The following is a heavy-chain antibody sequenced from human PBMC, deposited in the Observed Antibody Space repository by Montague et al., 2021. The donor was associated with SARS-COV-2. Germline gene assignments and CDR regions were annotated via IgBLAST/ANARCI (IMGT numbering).Heavy chain of an antibody. D-gene: IGHD3-10*01. CDR1: GGSINNHN. Sequence: SETLSLTCTVSGGSINNHNWYWIRKPPWKGLERIGFYSGYYNYNTYLNRRVNIPVATSKNQFSLKLTPVTAADTAVYYCATYGSGTKDDAYDIWGQGTMVTVSS. J-gene: IGHJ3*02. CDR3: ATYGSGTKDDAYDI. CDR2: FYSGYY. V-gene: IGHV4-59*11.